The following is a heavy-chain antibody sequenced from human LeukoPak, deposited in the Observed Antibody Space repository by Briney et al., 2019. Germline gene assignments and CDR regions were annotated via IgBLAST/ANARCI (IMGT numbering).Heavy chain of an antibody. CDR3: ARLTS. CDR1: GFIISTTY. J-gene: IGHJ5*02. V-gene: IGHV3-53*01. CDR2: ISSGGDT. Sequence: GGSLRLSCAASGFIISTTYIMWVRQAPGKGLEWVSVISSGGDTYYADSVKGRFTISRDNSKSTVHLQMNTLRAGDTAVYYCARLTSWGQGILVTVSS.